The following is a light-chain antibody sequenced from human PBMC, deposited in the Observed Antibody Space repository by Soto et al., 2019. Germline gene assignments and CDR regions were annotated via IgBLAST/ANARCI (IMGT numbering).Light chain of an antibody. CDR2: EGS. CDR3: CSYAGSSIYVV. Sequence: QSALTQPASVSGSPGQSITISCTGTSSDVGTYNLVSWYQQHPGKAPKLMIYEGSKRPSGVSNRFSGSKSGNTASLTIAGLQVEDEVDYYCCSYAGSSIYVVFGGGTKLTVL. V-gene: IGLV2-23*01. J-gene: IGLJ2*01. CDR1: SSDVGTYNL.